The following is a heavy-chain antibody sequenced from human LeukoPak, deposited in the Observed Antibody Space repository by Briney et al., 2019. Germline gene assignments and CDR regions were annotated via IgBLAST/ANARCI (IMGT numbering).Heavy chain of an antibody. D-gene: IGHD5-12*01. CDR1: GYTFTGYY. V-gene: IGHV1-2*02. CDR2: INPNSGGT. J-gene: IGHJ6*03. Sequence: GASVKVSCKASGYTFTGYYMHWVRQAPGQGLEWMGWINPNSGGTNYAQKFQGRVTMTRDTSISTAYMELSRLRSDDTAVYYCARDLEEIVATPLYYMDVWGKGTTVTVSS. CDR3: ARDLEEIVATPLYYMDV.